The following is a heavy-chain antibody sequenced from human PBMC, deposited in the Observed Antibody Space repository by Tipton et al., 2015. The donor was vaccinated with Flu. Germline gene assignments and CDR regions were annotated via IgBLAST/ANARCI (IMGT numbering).Heavy chain of an antibody. CDR1: GYIFTNYW. J-gene: IGHJ4*02. D-gene: IGHD6-25*01. CDR3: VRPATAYNSDDY. Sequence: VQLVQSGADVKKPGESLKISCKTSGYIFTNYWIGWVRQMPGKGLEWMGMIYPGDSDTRYGPSSQGQVTMSVDNSISTVYLQWSSLETSATAVYYCVRPATAYNSDDYWGQGILVTVSS. V-gene: IGHV5-51*03. CDR2: IYPGDSDT.